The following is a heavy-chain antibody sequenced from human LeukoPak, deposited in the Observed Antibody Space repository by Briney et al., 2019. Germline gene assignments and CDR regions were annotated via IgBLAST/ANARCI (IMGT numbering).Heavy chain of an antibody. D-gene: IGHD6-6*01. Sequence: SETLSLTCTVSGGSISSGGYYWSWIRQHPGKGLEWIGYIYYSGSTNYNPSLKSRVTISVDTSKNQFSLKLSSVTAADTAVYYCARGIIRRQLALHNWFDPWGQGTLVTVSS. CDR3: ARGIIRRQLALHNWFDP. CDR1: GGSISSGGYY. V-gene: IGHV4-31*03. J-gene: IGHJ5*02. CDR2: IYYSGST.